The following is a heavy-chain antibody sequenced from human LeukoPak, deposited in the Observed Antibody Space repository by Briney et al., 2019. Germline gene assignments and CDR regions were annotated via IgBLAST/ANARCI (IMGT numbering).Heavy chain of an antibody. Sequence: SETLSLTCTVSGGSISSSSYYWGWIRQPPGKGLEWIGSIYYSGSTYYNPSLKSRVTISVDTSKNQFSLKLSSVTAADTAVYYCARDSSSSWLGDYFDYWGQGTLVTVSS. CDR3: ARDSSSSWLGDYFDY. CDR2: IYYSGST. CDR1: GGSISSSSYY. V-gene: IGHV4-39*07. J-gene: IGHJ4*02. D-gene: IGHD6-13*01.